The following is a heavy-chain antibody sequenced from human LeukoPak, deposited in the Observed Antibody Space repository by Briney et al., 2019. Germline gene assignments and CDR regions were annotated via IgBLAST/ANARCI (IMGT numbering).Heavy chain of an antibody. CDR3: AKGVHIVVVPAAIRD. V-gene: IGHV3-30*18. D-gene: IGHD2-2*01. CDR1: GFTFSSYG. CDR2: ISYDGSNK. Sequence: GGSLRLSCAASGFTFSSYGMHWVRQAPGKGLEWVAVISYDGSNKYYADSVKGRFTIPRDNSKNTLYLQMNSLRAEDTAVYYCAKGVHIVVVPAAIRDWGQGTLVTVSS. J-gene: IGHJ4*02.